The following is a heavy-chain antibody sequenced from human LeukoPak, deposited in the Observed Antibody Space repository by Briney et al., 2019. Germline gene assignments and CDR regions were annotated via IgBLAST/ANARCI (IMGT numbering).Heavy chain of an antibody. CDR3: AKEGAYPIITYDS. D-gene: IGHD3-10*01. J-gene: IGHJ5*01. V-gene: IGHV3-7*01. CDR1: GFTFSSYW. Sequence: PGGSLRLSCAASGFTFSSYWMNWVRQAPGKGLEWVANIKQDGNEKHYEDSVKGRFSISRDNAKNSLYLQMDSLRAGDTAVYYCAKEGAYPIITYDSWGQGALVTVSS. CDR2: IKQDGNEK.